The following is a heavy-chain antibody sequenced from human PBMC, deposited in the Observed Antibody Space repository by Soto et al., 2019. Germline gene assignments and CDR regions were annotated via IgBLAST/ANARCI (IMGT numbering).Heavy chain of an antibody. D-gene: IGHD4-17*01. J-gene: IGHJ2*01. V-gene: IGHV3-23*01. Sequence: EVQLLESGGGLVQPGGSLRLSCAASGFTFSSYAMSCVRQAPGKGLEWVSVISGSGGSTYSADSVKGRFTISRDNSKNTLYLQMNSLRAEDTAVYYCAKRTVGWYFDLWGRGTLVTVSS. CDR3: AKRTVGWYFDL. CDR2: ISGSGGST. CDR1: GFTFSSYA.